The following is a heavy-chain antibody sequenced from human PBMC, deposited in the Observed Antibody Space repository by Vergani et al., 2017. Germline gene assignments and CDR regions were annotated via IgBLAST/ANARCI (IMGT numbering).Heavy chain of an antibody. CDR3: VRDVRVSRT. J-gene: IGHJ3*01. CDR2: IWYDGGNT. Sequence: QVQLVESGGGVVQPGRSLRLSCAASGFTFSSYCMHWVRQAPGKGLEWVAVIWYDGGNTYYADSVKGRFTISRDNAKNSRYLDMSSLRAEETAVYYCVRDVRVSRTWGQGTLVAVAS. V-gene: IGHV3-33*01. CDR1: GFTFSSYC.